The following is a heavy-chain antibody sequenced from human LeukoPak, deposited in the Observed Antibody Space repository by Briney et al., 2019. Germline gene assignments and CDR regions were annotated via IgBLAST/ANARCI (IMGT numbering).Heavy chain of an antibody. J-gene: IGHJ3*02. V-gene: IGHV3-7*01. CDR1: GFTLSSYW. Sequence: GGSLRLSCAASGFTLSSYWMSWVRQAPGKGLEWVANIKQDGSEKYYVDSVKGRFTISRDNARNSLYLQMNSLRAEDTAVYYCARDKAGTPAFDIWGQGTMATVSS. CDR2: IKQDGSEK. CDR3: ARDKAGTPAFDI.